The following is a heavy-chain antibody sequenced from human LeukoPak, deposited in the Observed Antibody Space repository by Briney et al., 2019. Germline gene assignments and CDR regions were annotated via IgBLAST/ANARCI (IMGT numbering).Heavy chain of an antibody. D-gene: IGHD5-24*01. CDR2: IIPILGIA. J-gene: IGHJ3*02. CDR3: ARVGEDGYNNRNYAFDI. CDR1: GGTFSSYT. Sequence: SVKLSCKASGGTFSSYTISWVRHAPGQRLEWMGRIIPILGIANYAQKFRGSVTITADKSTSTAYMELSSLRSEDTAVYYCARVGEDGYNNRNYAFDIWGQGTMVTVSS. V-gene: IGHV1-69*02.